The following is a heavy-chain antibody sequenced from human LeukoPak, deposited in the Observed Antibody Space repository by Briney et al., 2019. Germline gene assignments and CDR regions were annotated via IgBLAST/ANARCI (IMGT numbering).Heavy chain of an antibody. CDR3: ARGGWDYYDSSGAPYYFDY. J-gene: IGHJ4*02. D-gene: IGHD3-22*01. CDR1: GGSFSGYY. CDR2: INHSGST. V-gene: IGHV4-34*01. Sequence: SETLSLTCAVYGGSFSGYYWSWIRQPPGKGLEWIGEINHSGSTNYNPSLKSRVTISVDTSKNQFSLKLSSVTAADTAVYYCARGGWDYYDSSGAPYYFDYWGQGTLVPVSS.